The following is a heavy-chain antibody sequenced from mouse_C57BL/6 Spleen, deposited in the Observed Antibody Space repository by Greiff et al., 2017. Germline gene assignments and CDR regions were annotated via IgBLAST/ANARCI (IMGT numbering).Heavy chain of an antibody. CDR3: ARTGGNYFYAMDY. CDR2: LYPGDGDT. V-gene: IGHV1-82*01. J-gene: IGHJ4*01. D-gene: IGHD2-1*01. CDR1: GYAFSSSW. Sequence: VKLQESGPELVKPGASVKISCKASGYAFSSSWMNWVKQRPGKGLEWIGRLYPGDGDTNYNGKFKGKATLTADKSSSTAYMQLSSLTSEDSAVYFCARTGGNYFYAMDYWGQGTSVTVSS.